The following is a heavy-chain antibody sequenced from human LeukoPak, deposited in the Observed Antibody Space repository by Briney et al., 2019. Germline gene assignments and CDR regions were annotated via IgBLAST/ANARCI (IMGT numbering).Heavy chain of an antibody. D-gene: IGHD5-18*01. CDR3: ARDPGDTAMADNWFGP. Sequence: SQTLSLTCTVSGGSISSGSYYWSWIRQPAGKGLEWIGRIYTSGSTNYNPSLKSRVTISVDTSKNQFSLKLSSVTAADTAVYYCARDPGDTAMADNWFGPWGQGTLVTVSS. CDR2: IYTSGST. J-gene: IGHJ5*02. CDR1: GGSISSGSYY. V-gene: IGHV4-61*02.